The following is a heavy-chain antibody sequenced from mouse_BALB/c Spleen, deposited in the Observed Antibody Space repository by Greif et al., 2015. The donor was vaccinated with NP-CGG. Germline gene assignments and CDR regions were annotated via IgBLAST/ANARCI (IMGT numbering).Heavy chain of an antibody. Sequence: EVQGVESGGGLVKPGGSLKLSCAASGFAFSSYDMSWVRQTPEKRLEWVAYISSGGGSTYYPDTVKGRFTISRDNAKNTLYLQMSSLKSEDTAMYYCARSRGYFDVWGAGTTVTVSS. J-gene: IGHJ1*01. CDR3: ARSRGYFDV. CDR1: GFAFSSYD. CDR2: ISSGGGST. V-gene: IGHV5-12-1*01.